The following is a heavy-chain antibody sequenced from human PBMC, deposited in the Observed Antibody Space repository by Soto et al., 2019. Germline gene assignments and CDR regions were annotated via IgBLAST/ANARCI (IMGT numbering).Heavy chain of an antibody. Sequence: QVQLVQSGAEVKKPGSSVKVSCKASGGTFSSYAISWVRQAPGQGLEWMGGIIPIFGTANYAQKFQGRVTITADESTSTAYMELSSLSSEDTAVYYCARGRDIVVVPAGFDYWGPGTLVTVSS. CDR2: IIPIFGTA. CDR3: ARGRDIVVVPAGFDY. J-gene: IGHJ4*02. CDR1: GGTFSSYA. V-gene: IGHV1-69*01. D-gene: IGHD2-2*01.